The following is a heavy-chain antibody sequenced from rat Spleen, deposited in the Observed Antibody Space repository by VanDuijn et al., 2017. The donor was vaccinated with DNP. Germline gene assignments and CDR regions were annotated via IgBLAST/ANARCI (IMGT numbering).Heavy chain of an antibody. J-gene: IGHJ2*01. Sequence: EVQLQESGPGLVKPSQSLSLTCSVTGYSITSNYWGWIRKFPGNKMEWMGYISYSANTSYNPSLKSRISITRDTSKNRFFLHLNSVTTEDTATYYCARWYRAFDYWGQGVMVTVSS. V-gene: IGHV3-1*01. CDR2: ISYSANT. D-gene: IGHD1-5*01. CDR3: ARWYRAFDY. CDR1: GYSITSNY.